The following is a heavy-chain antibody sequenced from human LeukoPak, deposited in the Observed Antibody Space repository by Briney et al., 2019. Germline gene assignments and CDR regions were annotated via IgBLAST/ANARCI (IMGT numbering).Heavy chain of an antibody. CDR3: ARLIGDYQYLTYYYYYGMDV. J-gene: IGHJ6*02. CDR2: IGAYNGNT. D-gene: IGHD4-17*01. Sequence: ASVKVSCKASGYTFTSYGISWVRQAPGQGLEWMGWIGAYNGNTNYAQKLQGRVTMTTDTSTSTAYMELRSLRSDDTAVYYCARLIGDYQYLTYYYYYGMDVWGQGTTVTVSS. CDR1: GYTFTSYG. V-gene: IGHV1-18*01.